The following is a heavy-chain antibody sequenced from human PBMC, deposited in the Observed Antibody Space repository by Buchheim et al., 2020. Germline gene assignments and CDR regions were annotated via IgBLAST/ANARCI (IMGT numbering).Heavy chain of an antibody. J-gene: IGHJ4*02. CDR1: GFTFSSYG. V-gene: IGHV3-30*18. CDR2: ISYVGSNK. D-gene: IGHD1-26*01. CDR3: AKDWELHSTFDY. Sequence: QVQLVESGGGVVQPGRSLRLSCAASGFTFSSYGMHWVRQAPGKGLEWVAVISYVGSNKYYADSVKGRFTISRDNSKNTLYLQMNSLGAEDTAVDYCAKDWELHSTFDYWGQGTL.